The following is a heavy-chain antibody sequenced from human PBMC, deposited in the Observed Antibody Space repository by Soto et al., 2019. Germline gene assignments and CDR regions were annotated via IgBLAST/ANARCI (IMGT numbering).Heavy chain of an antibody. CDR2: IYYSGST. CDR3: ARVGSAPPSYYFDY. D-gene: IGHD3-10*01. V-gene: IGHV4-59*02. J-gene: IGHJ4*02. Sequence: PSETLSLTCTVSGGSVSSYYWTWIRQPPGKGLEWIGYIYYSGSTNYNPSLKSRATISVDTSKNQFSLKLSSVTAADTAVYYCARVGSAPPSYYFDYWGQGTLVTVSS. CDR1: GGSVSSYY.